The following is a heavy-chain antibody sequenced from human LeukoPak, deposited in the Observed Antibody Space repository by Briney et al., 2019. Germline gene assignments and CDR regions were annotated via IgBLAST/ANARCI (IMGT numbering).Heavy chain of an antibody. J-gene: IGHJ4*02. V-gene: IGHV3-30-3*01. CDR2: ISYDGSNK. D-gene: IGHD4-17*01. CDR1: GFTFSSYA. CDR3: AIHVRPTVTPVVGY. Sequence: GGSLRLSCAASGFTFSSYAMHWVRQAPGKGLEWVAVISYDGSNKYYADSVKGRFTISRDNSKNTLYLQMNSLRAEDTAVYYCAIHVRPTVTPVVGYWGQGTLVTVSS.